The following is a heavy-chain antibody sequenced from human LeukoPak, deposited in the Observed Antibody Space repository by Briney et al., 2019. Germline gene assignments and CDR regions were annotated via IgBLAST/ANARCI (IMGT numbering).Heavy chain of an antibody. CDR2: IYGGSST. D-gene: IGHD2-15*01. V-gene: IGHV3-66*01. CDR3: ARASKVEAFDV. J-gene: IGHJ3*01. CDR1: GVTVSSTY. Sequence: RTGGSLRLSCAASGVTVSSTYMSWVRQAPGKGLEWVSVIYGGSSTYSADSVKGRFTISRDNSKNTLFLQMNSLRAEDTAVYYCARASKVEAFDVWGQGTMVTVSS.